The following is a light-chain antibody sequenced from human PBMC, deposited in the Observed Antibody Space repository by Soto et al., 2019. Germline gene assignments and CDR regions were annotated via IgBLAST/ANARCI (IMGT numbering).Light chain of an antibody. V-gene: IGKV3-11*01. CDR2: DAS. Sequence: EIVLTQSPGTLSLSPGERATLSCRASQSVSSANFAWYQQKPGQAPRLLIYDASNRATGIPARFSGSGSGTDFTLTISSLEPEDFAVYYCQQRSNWPPWTFGQGTKVEIK. CDR3: QQRSNWPPWT. J-gene: IGKJ1*01. CDR1: QSVSSAN.